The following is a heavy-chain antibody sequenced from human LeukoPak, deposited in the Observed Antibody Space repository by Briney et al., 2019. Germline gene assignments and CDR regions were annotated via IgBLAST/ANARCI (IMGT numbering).Heavy chain of an antibody. J-gene: IGHJ5*02. CDR1: VGSFSGYH. CDR3: ARGQGATVPKVGKNWFDP. Sequence: SETLSLTCAVYVGSFSGYHWNWIRQPPGKGPEWIGEVNGSGGTNINPSLRSRVILSVDTSMNQFSLKLISVTAADTGVYYCARGQGATVPKVGKNWFDPWGHGTRVIVSP. V-gene: IGHV4-34*01. CDR2: VNGSGGT. D-gene: IGHD1-26*01.